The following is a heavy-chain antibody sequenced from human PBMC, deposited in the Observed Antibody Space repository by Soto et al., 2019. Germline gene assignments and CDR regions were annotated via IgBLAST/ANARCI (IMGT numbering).Heavy chain of an antibody. Sequence: QVQLQESGPGLVKPSETLSLTCSVSDGSVNTGNYYWSWIRQPPGKGLEWIGHIYYIGTTNYNPPLKSRITISVDTSKNQFSLKVNSVTAADTAVYFCAREEKQLSRYGGDFDYWGQGILVTVSS. CDR1: DGSVNTGNYY. J-gene: IGHJ4*02. CDR2: IYYIGTT. V-gene: IGHV4-61*01. D-gene: IGHD3-16*01. CDR3: AREEKQLSRYGGDFDY.